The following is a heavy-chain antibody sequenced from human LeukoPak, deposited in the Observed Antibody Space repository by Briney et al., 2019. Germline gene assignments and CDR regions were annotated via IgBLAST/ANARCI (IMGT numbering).Heavy chain of an antibody. D-gene: IGHD6-19*01. CDR2: INPSGGGT. CDR1: GYTFTSNY. J-gene: IGHJ4*02. V-gene: IGHV1-46*01. Sequence: ASVKVSCKAFGYTFTSNYMHWVRQAPGQGLEWMGTINPSGGGTSYSPKFQGRVTMTTDTSTSTVYMELISLRSEDTAVYYCARRSGWIWGQGSLVTVSS. CDR3: ARRSGWI.